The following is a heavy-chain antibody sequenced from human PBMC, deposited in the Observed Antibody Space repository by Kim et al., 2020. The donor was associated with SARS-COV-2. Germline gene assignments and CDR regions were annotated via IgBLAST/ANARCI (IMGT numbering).Heavy chain of an antibody. CDR1: GFRFSDSG. Sequence: GGSLRLSCSASGFRFSDSGMHWVRQAPGKGLEYLSTINNNGDDTKYADSVKGRFAISRDNSKSTLYLQMSGLRAEDTAVYYCLKNLRLRDHSWGQGILVTVSS. CDR3: LKNLRLRDHS. D-gene: IGHD4-17*01. V-gene: IGHV3-64D*06. J-gene: IGHJ4*02. CDR2: INNNGDDT.